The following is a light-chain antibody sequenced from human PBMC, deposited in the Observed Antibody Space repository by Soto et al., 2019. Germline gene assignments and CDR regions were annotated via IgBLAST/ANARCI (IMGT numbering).Light chain of an antibody. J-gene: IGKJ5*01. CDR3: QQYDIWPIT. CDR2: SAS. CDR1: QSVSSN. Sequence: EIVMTQSPATLSVSPGKRATLSCRASQSVSSNLAWHQQKPGQAPRLLIYSASTRATGTPARFSGSGSGTEFTLTISSLLSEDIAVYYCQQYDIWPITFGQGTRLEIK. V-gene: IGKV3-15*01.